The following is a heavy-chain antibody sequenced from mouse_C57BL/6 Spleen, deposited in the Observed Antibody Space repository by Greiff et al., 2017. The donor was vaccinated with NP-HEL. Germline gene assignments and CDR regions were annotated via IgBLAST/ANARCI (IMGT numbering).Heavy chain of an antibody. CDR1: GYTFTSYW. D-gene: IGHD3-2*02. CDR2: IDPSDSYT. Sequence: QVQLQQSGAELVMPGASVKLSCKASGYTFTSYWMHWVKQRPGQGLEWIGEIDPSDSYTNYNQKFKGKSTLTVDKSSSTAYMQLSSLTSEDSAVYYCARHGDSSGSYFDYWGQGTTLTVSS. CDR3: ARHGDSSGSYFDY. V-gene: IGHV1-69*01. J-gene: IGHJ2*01.